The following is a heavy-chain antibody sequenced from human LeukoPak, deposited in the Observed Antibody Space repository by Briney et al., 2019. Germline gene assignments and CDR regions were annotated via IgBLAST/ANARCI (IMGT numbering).Heavy chain of an antibody. CDR1: GGSISSYY. J-gene: IGHJ6*02. Sequence: ASETLSLTCTVSGGSISSYYWSWIRQPPGKGLEWIGYIYYSGSTNYNPSLKSRVTISVDTSKNQFSLKLSSVTAADTAAYYCARGSYYYGMDVWGQGTTVTVSS. V-gene: IGHV4-59*01. CDR3: ARGSYYYGMDV. CDR2: IYYSGST.